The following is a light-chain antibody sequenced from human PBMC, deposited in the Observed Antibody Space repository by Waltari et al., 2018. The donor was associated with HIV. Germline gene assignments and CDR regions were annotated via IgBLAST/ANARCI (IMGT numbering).Light chain of an antibody. CDR2: KAS. CDR3: QQYNTYPLT. Sequence: DIQMTQSPSTLSASVGVRVTITCRASQSINSWLAWYQQKPGKAPKLLIYKASSLESGVPSRFSGSESGTEFTLTISCLQPDDFATYYCQQYNTYPLTFGGGTRVEIK. V-gene: IGKV1-5*03. J-gene: IGKJ4*01. CDR1: QSINSW.